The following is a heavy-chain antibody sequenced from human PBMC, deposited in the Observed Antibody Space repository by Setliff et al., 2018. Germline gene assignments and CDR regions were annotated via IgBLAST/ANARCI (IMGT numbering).Heavy chain of an antibody. D-gene: IGHD3-16*02. CDR1: GGSFSGYY. V-gene: IGHV4-34*01. J-gene: IGHJ6*02. CDR3: ARGKVLYDYDWGSYRYEDHYYGMDV. Sequence: SETLSLTCAVYGGSFSGYYWSWIRQPPGKGLEWIGEINHSGSTNYNPSLKSRVTISVDTSKNQFSLKLSSVTAADTAVYYCARGKVLYDYDWGSYRYEDHYYGMDVWGQGTTVTVSS. CDR2: INHSGST.